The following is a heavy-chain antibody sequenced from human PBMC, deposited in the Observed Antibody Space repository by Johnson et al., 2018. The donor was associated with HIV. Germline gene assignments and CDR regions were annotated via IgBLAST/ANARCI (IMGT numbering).Heavy chain of an antibody. Sequence: VQLVESGGGVVRPGGSLRLSCAASGFTFDDYAMHWVRQAPGQGLEWVSGISWNSGSIGYADSVKGRFTISRDNAKNTLYLQMSSLRAEDTAVYYCWGRPETKVVPAAIQDYRAFDIWGQGTMVTVSS. V-gene: IGHV3-9*01. CDR3: WGRPETKVVPAAIQDYRAFDI. J-gene: IGHJ3*02. D-gene: IGHD2-2*01. CDR1: GFTFDDYA. CDR2: ISWNSGSI.